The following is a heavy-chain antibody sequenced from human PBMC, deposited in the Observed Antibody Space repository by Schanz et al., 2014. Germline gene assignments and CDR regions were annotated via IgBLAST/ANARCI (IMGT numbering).Heavy chain of an antibody. CDR3: ARDRGGDYYDYFWGSYRFTYFDS. CDR2: VFPNGIT. J-gene: IGHJ4*02. D-gene: IGHD3-16*02. V-gene: IGHV4-61*02. CDR1: GGSIRSGTYY. Sequence: QVQLQESGPGLVKPSQTLSLTCTVSGGSIRSGTYYWSWIRQPAGKALEWVGRVFPNGITNYNPSLKSRVTISVDTSKSQFSLKLSSVTAADTAVYYCARDRGGDYYDYFWGSYRFTYFDSWGQGTLVTVSS.